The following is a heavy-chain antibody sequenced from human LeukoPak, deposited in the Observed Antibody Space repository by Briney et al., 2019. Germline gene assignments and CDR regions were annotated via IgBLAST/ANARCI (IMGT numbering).Heavy chain of an antibody. CDR2: ISYDGSNK. D-gene: IGHD1-26*01. CDR3: ARDLALGATEY. Sequence: PGGSLRLSCAASGFTFSSYGMHWVRQAPGKGLEWVAVISYDGSNKYYADSVKGRFTISRDNSKNTLYLQMNSLRAEDTAVYYCARDLALGATEYWGQGTLVTVSS. J-gene: IGHJ4*02. CDR1: GFTFSSYG. V-gene: IGHV3-30*03.